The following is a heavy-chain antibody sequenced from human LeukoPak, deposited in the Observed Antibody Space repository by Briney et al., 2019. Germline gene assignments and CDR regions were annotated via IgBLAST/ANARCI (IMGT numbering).Heavy chain of an antibody. CDR2: ISYDETNK. CDR1: GYTFSSYA. CDR3: ARAVGPYDY. Sequence: GGSLRLSCAASGYTFSSYAMHWVRQAPGKGLEWVAIISYDETNKYYADSVKGRFTISRDSSKNTLFLQMNSLRAEDTAVYYCARAVGPYDYWGQGTLVTVSS. V-gene: IGHV3-30-3*01. D-gene: IGHD3-16*01. J-gene: IGHJ4*02.